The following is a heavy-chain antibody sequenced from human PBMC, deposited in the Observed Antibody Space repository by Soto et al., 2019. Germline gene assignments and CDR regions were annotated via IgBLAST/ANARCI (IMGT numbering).Heavy chain of an antibody. Sequence: EGSLRLSCAASGFTFSSYWMHWVRQAPGKGLVWVSRINSDGSSTSYADSVKGRFTISRDNAKNTLYLQMNSLRAEDTAVYYCAREYGDYFWYFDLWGRGTLVTVSS. V-gene: IGHV3-74*01. CDR1: GFTFSSYW. D-gene: IGHD4-17*01. CDR2: INSDGSST. CDR3: AREYGDYFWYFDL. J-gene: IGHJ2*01.